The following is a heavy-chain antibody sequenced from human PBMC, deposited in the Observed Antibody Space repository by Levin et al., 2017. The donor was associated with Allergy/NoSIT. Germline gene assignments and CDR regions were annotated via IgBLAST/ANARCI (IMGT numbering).Heavy chain of an antibody. D-gene: IGHD5-24*01. J-gene: IGHJ4*01. CDR2: ISSSGAT. Sequence: RAGGSLRLSCAASGFTFSDYTMTWVRQAPGKGLEWVSAISSSGATYYADSVKGRFTISRDNSMNTLYLHMNSLRAEDTAVYYCAQEVEIENYTYYFDYWGHGTLVTVSS. V-gene: IGHV3-23*01. CDR1: GFTFSDYT. CDR3: AQEVEIENYTYYFDY.